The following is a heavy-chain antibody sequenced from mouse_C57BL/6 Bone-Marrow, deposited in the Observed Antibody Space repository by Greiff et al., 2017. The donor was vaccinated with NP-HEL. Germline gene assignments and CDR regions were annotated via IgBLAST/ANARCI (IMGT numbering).Heavy chain of an antibody. Sequence: VMLVESGAELARPGASVKLSCKASGYTFTSYGISWVKQRTGQGLEWIGEIYPRSGNTYYNEKFKGKATLTADKSSSTAYMELRSLTSEDSAVYFCARGDYDVSSYYAMDYWGQGTSVTVSS. V-gene: IGHV1-81*01. D-gene: IGHD2-4*01. CDR3: ARGDYDVSSYYAMDY. CDR1: GYTFTSYG. J-gene: IGHJ4*01. CDR2: IYPRSGNT.